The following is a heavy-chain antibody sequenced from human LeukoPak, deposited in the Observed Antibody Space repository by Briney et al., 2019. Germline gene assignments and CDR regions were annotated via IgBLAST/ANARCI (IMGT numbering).Heavy chain of an antibody. D-gene: IGHD4/OR15-4a*01. CDR1: RFTFSSYW. CDR2: IKQDGSEK. Sequence: GGSLRLSCAASRFTFSSYWMSWVRQAPGKGLEWVANIKQDGSEKYYVDSVKGRFTISRDNAQNSLYLQMNSLRAEDTAVYYCARESGANYYGGWGQGTLVTVSS. J-gene: IGHJ4*02. V-gene: IGHV3-7*01. CDR3: ARESGANYYGG.